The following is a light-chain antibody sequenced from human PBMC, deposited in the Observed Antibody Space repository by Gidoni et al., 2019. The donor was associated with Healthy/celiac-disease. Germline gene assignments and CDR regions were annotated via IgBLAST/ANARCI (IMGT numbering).Light chain of an antibody. CDR1: QSVSSN. V-gene: IGKV3-15*01. Sequence: EIVMTQSPATLSVSPGERATLSCRASQSVSSNLAWYQQKPGQAPRLLIYGASTRATGIPARFSGSGSGTEFTHTISSLQSEDFAVYYCQQYNNWQNTFGQGTKLEIK. J-gene: IGKJ2*01. CDR2: GAS. CDR3: QQYNNWQNT.